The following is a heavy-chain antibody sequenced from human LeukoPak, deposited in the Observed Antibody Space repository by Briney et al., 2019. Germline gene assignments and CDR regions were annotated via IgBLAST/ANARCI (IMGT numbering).Heavy chain of an antibody. CDR1: GYTFITYA. D-gene: IGHD3-16*01. CDR3: ARDFHSDYGPNSFDS. Sequence: ASVKVSCKASGYTFITYAISWVRQAPGQGLEWMGWITPHNGNTDYVQKLQGRVTMTTDTSTSTAYMELRSLRSDDTAVYYCARDFHSDYGPNSFDSWGQGTLLIVSS. CDR2: ITPHNGNT. V-gene: IGHV1-18*01. J-gene: IGHJ4*02.